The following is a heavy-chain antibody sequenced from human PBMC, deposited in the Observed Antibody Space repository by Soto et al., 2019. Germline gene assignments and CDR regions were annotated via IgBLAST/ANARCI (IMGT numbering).Heavy chain of an antibody. Sequence: PGGSLRLSCAASGFTFSSYAMSWVRQGPGKGLEWVSAISGSGGSTYYADSVKGRFTISRDNSKNTLYLQMNSLRAEDTAVYYCARDYDFWSGYYCLDYWGQGTLVTVSS. D-gene: IGHD3-3*01. J-gene: IGHJ4*02. CDR2: ISGSGGST. CDR1: GFTFSSYA. CDR3: ARDYDFWSGYYCLDY. V-gene: IGHV3-23*01.